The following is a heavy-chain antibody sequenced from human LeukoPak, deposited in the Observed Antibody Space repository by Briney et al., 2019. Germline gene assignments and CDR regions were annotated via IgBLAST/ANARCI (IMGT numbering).Heavy chain of an antibody. V-gene: IGHV4-61*05. CDR1: GGSISSSSYY. D-gene: IGHD2-15*01. Sequence: SETLSLTCTVSGGSISSSSYYWGWIRQPPGKGLEWIGYIYYSGSTNYNPSLKSRVTISVDTSKNQFSLKLSSVTAADTAVYYCARANIKRYCSGGSCYPNWFDPWGQGTLVTVSS. CDR3: ARANIKRYCSGGSCYPNWFDP. J-gene: IGHJ5*02. CDR2: IYYSGST.